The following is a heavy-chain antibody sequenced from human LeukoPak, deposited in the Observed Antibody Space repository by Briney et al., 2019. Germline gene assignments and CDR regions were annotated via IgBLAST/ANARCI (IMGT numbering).Heavy chain of an antibody. CDR3: AKEGWVTIFGVVSPAGLDY. Sequence: GGSLRLSCAASGFTFSTYAMVWVRQAPGKGLEWVSTISGGGNITYYADSVKGRFTLSRDNSRNTLYLEMNGLRAEDTAMYYCAKEGWVTIFGVVSPAGLDYWGQGNLVTVSS. V-gene: IGHV3-23*01. CDR2: ISGGGNIT. D-gene: IGHD3-3*01. CDR1: GFTFSTYA. J-gene: IGHJ4*02.